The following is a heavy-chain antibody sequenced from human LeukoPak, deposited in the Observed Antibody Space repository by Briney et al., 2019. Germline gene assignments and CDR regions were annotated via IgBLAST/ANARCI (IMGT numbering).Heavy chain of an antibody. CDR3: ARADGRDGAPYLIGP. Sequence: ASVKVSCKTSGYTFTDYYMHWVRQPPGQGLEWMGWINPNSGVTSSAQKFQGRGTMTSDTSITTVYIEVRWLTSHDTDIYYCARADGRDGAPYLIGPWGQGTLVSVSS. CDR2: INPNSGVT. V-gene: IGHV1-2*02. J-gene: IGHJ5*02. CDR1: GYTFTDYY. D-gene: IGHD2-21*01.